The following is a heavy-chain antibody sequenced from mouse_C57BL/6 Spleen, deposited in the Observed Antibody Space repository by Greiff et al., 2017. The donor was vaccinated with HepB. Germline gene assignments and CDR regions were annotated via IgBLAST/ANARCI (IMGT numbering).Heavy chain of an antibody. D-gene: IGHD4-1*01. V-gene: IGHV2-5*01. CDR1: GFSLTSYG. CDR2: IWRGGST. J-gene: IGHJ4*01. CDR3: AKNRNWAMDY. Sequence: VKLVESGPGLVQPSQSLSITCTVSGFSLTSYGIHWVRQSPGKGLEWLGVIWRGGSTDYNAAFMSRLSITKDNSKSQVFFKMNSLQADDTAIYYCAKNRNWAMDYWGQGTSVTVSS.